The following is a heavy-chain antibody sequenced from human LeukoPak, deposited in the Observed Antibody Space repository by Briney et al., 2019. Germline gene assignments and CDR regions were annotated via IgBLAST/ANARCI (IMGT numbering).Heavy chain of an antibody. CDR3: ARDHSSWEVPSDY. D-gene: IGHD6-13*01. V-gene: IGHV3-74*01. Sequence: PGGSRRLSCAASGFSFNTYWMHWVRQVPGKGLVWVSGMNTDGSDRSYADSVKGRFTISRDNAKNTLYLQMNSLRAEDTAVYYCARDHSSWEVPSDYWGQGTLVTVSS. CDR2: MNTDGSDR. CDR1: GFSFNTYW. J-gene: IGHJ4*02.